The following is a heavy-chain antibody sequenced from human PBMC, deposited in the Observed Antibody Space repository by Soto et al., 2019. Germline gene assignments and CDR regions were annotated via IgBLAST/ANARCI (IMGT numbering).Heavy chain of an antibody. Sequence: QVQLVQSGAEVKKPGSSVRVSCKASGGTFDNFAFSWVRQAPGQGLEWMGGIIPIFGTTDYAQNFQGRVTLTADASTSTVYMDLSSLRSEDTAVYYCAGPRGLDYGDYFDYWGQGTLVIVSS. CDR1: GGTFDNFA. CDR3: AGPRGLDYGDYFDY. J-gene: IGHJ4*02. CDR2: IIPIFGTT. V-gene: IGHV1-69*12. D-gene: IGHD4-17*01.